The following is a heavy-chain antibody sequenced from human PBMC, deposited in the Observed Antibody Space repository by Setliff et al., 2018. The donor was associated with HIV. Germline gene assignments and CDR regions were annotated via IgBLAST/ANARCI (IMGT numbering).Heavy chain of an antibody. Sequence: GASVKVSCKASGYTFTVYYMHWVRQAPGQGLEWMGWIKPDTGGTNYAQKFQGRVTMTRDTSITTAYMELSRLGSDDTAVYYCATDDYGGDSFDNWGQGTLVTVSS. V-gene: IGHV1-2*02. D-gene: IGHD4-17*01. J-gene: IGHJ4*02. CDR3: ATDDYGGDSFDN. CDR1: GYTFTVYY. CDR2: IKPDTGGT.